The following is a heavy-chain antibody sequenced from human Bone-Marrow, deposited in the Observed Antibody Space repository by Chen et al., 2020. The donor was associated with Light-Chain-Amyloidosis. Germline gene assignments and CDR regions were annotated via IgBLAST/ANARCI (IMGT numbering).Heavy chain of an antibody. CDR3: ALQKGRITAFES. CDR2: LYSGGTT. Sequence: EVQLVESGGGLIQPGGSLRLSCAASGFTVSSNYMSWVRQAPGEGLEWVSALYSGGTTYYADSVKGRFTISGDNSKNTLHLQMNSLRAEDTAVYFCALQKGRITAFESWGQGTLVTVSS. CDR1: GFTVSSNY. V-gene: IGHV3-53*01. D-gene: IGHD3-10*01. J-gene: IGHJ4*02.